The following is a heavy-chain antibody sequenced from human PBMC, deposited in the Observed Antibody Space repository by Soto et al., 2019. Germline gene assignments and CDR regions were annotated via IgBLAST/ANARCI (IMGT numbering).Heavy chain of an antibody. Sequence: QVQLVQSEAEVKKPGSSVKVSCKASGGTFSSYAISWVRQAPGQGLEWMGGIIPIFGTANYAQKFQGRVTITADESTSTAYMELSSLRSEDTAVYYCASPEYSSSRYYYYGMDVWGQGTTVTVSS. J-gene: IGHJ6*02. D-gene: IGHD6-6*01. CDR3: ASPEYSSSRYYYYGMDV. CDR1: GGTFSSYA. V-gene: IGHV1-69*01. CDR2: IIPIFGTA.